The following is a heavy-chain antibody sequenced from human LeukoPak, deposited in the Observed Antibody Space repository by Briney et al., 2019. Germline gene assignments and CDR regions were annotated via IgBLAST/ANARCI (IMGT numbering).Heavy chain of an antibody. Sequence: ASVKVSCKASGYTFTSYAMNWVRQAPGQGLEWMGWINTNTGNPTYAQGFTGRSVFSLDTSVSTAYLQISSLKAEDTAVYYCARTIAVAMTYYFDYWGQGTLVTVSS. CDR1: GYTFTSYA. D-gene: IGHD6-19*01. CDR3: ARTIAVAMTYYFDY. V-gene: IGHV7-4-1*02. CDR2: INTNTGNP. J-gene: IGHJ4*02.